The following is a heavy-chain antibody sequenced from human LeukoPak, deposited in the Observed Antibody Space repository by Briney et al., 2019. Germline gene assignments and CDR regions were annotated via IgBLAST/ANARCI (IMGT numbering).Heavy chain of an antibody. V-gene: IGHV4-59*01. CDR1: GGSISSYY. CDR3: ARSPVDYSVGRLDY. J-gene: IGHJ4*02. Sequence: SETLSLTCTVSGGSISSYYWSWIRQPPGKGLEWIGYIYYSGSTNYNPSLKSRVTISVDTSKNQFSLKLSSVTAADTAVYYCARSPVDYSVGRLDYWGQGTLVTVSS. CDR2: IYYSGST. D-gene: IGHD5/OR15-5a*01.